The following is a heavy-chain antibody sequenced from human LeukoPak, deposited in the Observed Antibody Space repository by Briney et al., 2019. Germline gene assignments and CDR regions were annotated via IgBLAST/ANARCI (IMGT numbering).Heavy chain of an antibody. D-gene: IGHD2/OR15-2a*01. CDR3: ARSRRLLLADPRSIEY. Sequence: PSETLSLTCAVYGVSFSGYYWSWIRQPPGKGLEWIGEINHSGSNNYNPSLKSRVTISVHTSKNQFSLQLNSMTPEDTAVYYCARSRRLLLADPRSIEYWDQGTLVTVSS. V-gene: IGHV4-34*01. J-gene: IGHJ4*02. CDR2: INHSGSN. CDR1: GVSFSGYY.